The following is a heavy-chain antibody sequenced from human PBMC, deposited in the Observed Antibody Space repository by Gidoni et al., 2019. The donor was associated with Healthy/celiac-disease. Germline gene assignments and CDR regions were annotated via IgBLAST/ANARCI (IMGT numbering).Heavy chain of an antibody. V-gene: IGHV3-30*18. Sequence: QVQLVDSGGGVVQPGRSLRLSCSASGLTFRSYGMHWVRQAPGKGLEWVAVISYDGSYKYFADSVKGRFTISRDNSKNTLYLQMNSLRAEDTAVYYCAKIKLDYRSFGAFDIWGQGTMVTVSS. J-gene: IGHJ3*02. CDR3: AKIKLDYRSFGAFDI. CDR1: GLTFRSYG. CDR2: ISYDGSYK. D-gene: IGHD4-17*01.